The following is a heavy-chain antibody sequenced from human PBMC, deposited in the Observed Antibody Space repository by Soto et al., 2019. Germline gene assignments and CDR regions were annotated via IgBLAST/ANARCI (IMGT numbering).Heavy chain of an antibody. J-gene: IGHJ4*02. CDR2: IYYSGST. Sequence: SKTVSLTCTVSDVCISSSVYYWGWNRQPTGKGLEGIGSIYYSGSTYYNPSLKSRVTISVDTSKNQFSLKLSSVTAADTAVYFCAIHKGRSGRSFDYRGQGTLGTLSS. CDR3: AIHKGRSGRSFDY. CDR1: DVCISSSVYY. D-gene: IGHD6-19*01. V-gene: IGHV4-39*01.